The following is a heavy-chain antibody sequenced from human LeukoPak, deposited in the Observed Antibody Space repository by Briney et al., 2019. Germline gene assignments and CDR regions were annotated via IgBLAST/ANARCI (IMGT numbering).Heavy chain of an antibody. CDR2: ISGSGGST. CDR3: AKGSSSSWSTGDY. Sequence: GGSLRLSCAASGFTFSSYAMSWVRQAPGKGLEWVSAISGSGGSTYYADSVKGRFTISRDNSKNTLYLQMNSLRAEDTAVCYCAKGSSSSWSTGDYWGQGTLVTVSS. CDR1: GFTFSSYA. J-gene: IGHJ4*02. D-gene: IGHD6-6*01. V-gene: IGHV3-23*01.